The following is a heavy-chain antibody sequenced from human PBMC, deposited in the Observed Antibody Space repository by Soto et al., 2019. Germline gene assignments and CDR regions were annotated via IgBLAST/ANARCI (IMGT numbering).Heavy chain of an antibody. D-gene: IGHD1-7*01. CDR3: ARGRGELRFDP. CDR2: ISTDNDNK. Sequence: QVQLVQSGAEVKQPGASVKVSCKASGYTFSSFGISWVRLAPGQGLEWMGWISTDNDNKDYAKMLQGRVTMTTDTSTNTAYMELRSLRPDDTAVYYCARGRGELRFDPWGQGTLVTVSS. V-gene: IGHV1-18*01. CDR1: GYTFSSFG. J-gene: IGHJ5*02.